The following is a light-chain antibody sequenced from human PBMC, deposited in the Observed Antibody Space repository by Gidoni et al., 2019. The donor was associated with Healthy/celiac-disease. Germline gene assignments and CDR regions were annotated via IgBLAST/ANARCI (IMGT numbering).Light chain of an antibody. CDR3: QHSYSTPLT. CDR2: AAS. J-gene: IGKJ1*01. Sequence: DIQMTQSPSSLSASVGDRVTITCRASQSISSYLNWYQQKPGKAPKLLIYAASSLQSGVPSRFSGSGSGTDFTLAISSLQPEGFATYYGQHSYSTPLTFGQGTKVEIK. V-gene: IGKV1-39*01. CDR1: QSISSY.